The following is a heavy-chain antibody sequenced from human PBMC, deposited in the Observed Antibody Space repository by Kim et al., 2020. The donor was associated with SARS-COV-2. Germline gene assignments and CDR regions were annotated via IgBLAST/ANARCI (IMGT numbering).Heavy chain of an antibody. CDR2: IRSSSSTI. Sequence: GGSLRLSCAAAGFTFSSYSMNWVRQAPGKGLEWVSYIRSSSSTIYYADPVKGRFTISRDNAKNSLYLQMNSLRAEDTAVYYCASLDGHKDYWGQGTLVT. CDR3: ASLDGHKDY. J-gene: IGHJ4*02. V-gene: IGHV3-48*01. CDR1: GFTFSSYS.